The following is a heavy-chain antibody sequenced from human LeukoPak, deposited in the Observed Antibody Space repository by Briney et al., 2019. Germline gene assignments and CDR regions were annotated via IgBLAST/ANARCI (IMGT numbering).Heavy chain of an antibody. D-gene: IGHD6-19*01. CDR3: AKATSSGWYGTHYYYYYGMDV. J-gene: IGHJ6*02. CDR2: ISWNSGSI. V-gene: IGHV3-9*01. CDR1: GFTFDDYA. Sequence: GGSLRLSCAASGFTFDDYAMHWVRQAPGKGLEWVSGISWNSGSIGYADSVKGRFTISRDNAKNSLYLQMNSLRAEDTALYYCAKATSSGWYGTHYYYYYGMDVWGQGTTVTVSS.